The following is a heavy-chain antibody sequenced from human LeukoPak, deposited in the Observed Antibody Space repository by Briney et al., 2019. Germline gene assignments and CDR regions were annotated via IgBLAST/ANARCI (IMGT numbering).Heavy chain of an antibody. CDR2: ISGSGGST. Sequence: GGSLRLSCAASGFTFSSYALSWVRQAPGKGLEWVSAISGSGGSTYYADSVKGRFTISRDNSKNTLYLQVNSLRAEDTAVYYCAKDLRYSSSWYSDYYYYYGMDVWGQGTTVTVSS. J-gene: IGHJ6*02. V-gene: IGHV3-23*01. CDR3: AKDLRYSSSWYSDYYYYYGMDV. CDR1: GFTFSSYA. D-gene: IGHD6-13*01.